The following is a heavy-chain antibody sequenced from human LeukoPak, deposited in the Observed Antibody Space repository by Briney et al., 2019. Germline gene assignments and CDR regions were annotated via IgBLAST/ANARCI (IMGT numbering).Heavy chain of an antibody. V-gene: IGHV3-15*01. J-gene: IGHJ3*02. CDR1: GFTFSHAW. CDR3: TTNDAFDI. Sequence: AGSLRLSCVASGFTFSHAWLNWVRQAPGKGLEWVGRIKTSDVGTTDYAAPVKGRFIISRDDAKNTLYLQMNSLKTEDTALYYCTTNDAFDIWGQGTRVTVSS. CDR2: IKTSDVGTT.